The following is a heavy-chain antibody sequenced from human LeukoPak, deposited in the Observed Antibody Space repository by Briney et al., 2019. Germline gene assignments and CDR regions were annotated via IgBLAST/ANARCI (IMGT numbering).Heavy chain of an antibody. CDR1: GGTINSSDYY. D-gene: IGHD4-23*01. CDR2: IYYSGTT. V-gene: IGHV4-39*02. Sequence: SETLSLTCTVSGGTINSSDYYWGWIRQSPGRGLEWIGSIYYSGTTFYSVSLRSRVSISVDSYKNEVSPKLRSVNASDTGVYYCARDGGLPAVVEGFYPWGQGFLFSVSS. CDR3: ARDGGLPAVVEGFYP. J-gene: IGHJ5*02.